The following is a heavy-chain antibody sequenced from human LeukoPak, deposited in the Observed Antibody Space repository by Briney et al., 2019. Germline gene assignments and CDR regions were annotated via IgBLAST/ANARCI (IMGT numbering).Heavy chain of an antibody. V-gene: IGHV3-20*04. CDR2: IHWYGGST. CDR1: GFTFDDYG. J-gene: IGHJ4*02. CDR3: ARDGGWRFEEKYYFDY. D-gene: IGHD3-10*01. Sequence: GGSLRLSCAASGFTFDDYGMSWVRQAPGKWLEWVSGIHWYGGSTGYADSVKGRFTISRDHAKNSLYLQMNSLRAEDTALYYCARDGGWRFEEKYYFDYWGQGTLVTVSS.